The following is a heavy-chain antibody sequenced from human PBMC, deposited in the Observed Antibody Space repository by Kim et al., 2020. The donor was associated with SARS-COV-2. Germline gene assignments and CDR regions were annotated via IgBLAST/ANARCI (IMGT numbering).Heavy chain of an antibody. J-gene: IGHJ4*02. V-gene: IGHV1-2*02. D-gene: IGHD1-26*01. CDR3: ARDRSGDYFHFDF. Sequence: AQEFQGRGTMTTDTSRNTAYMELSGLTSDDTAVYFCARDRSGDYFHFDFWGQGTLVTVSS.